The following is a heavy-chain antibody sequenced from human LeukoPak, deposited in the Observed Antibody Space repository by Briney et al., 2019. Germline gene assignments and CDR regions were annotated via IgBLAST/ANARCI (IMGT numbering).Heavy chain of an antibody. Sequence: GGSLRLSCAASGFTFSSYAMSWVRQAPGKGLEWVSAISGSGGSTYYADSVKGRFTISRDNSKNTLYLQMNSLRAEDTAVYYCARDFDSSGPAGDYFDYWGQGTLVTVSS. J-gene: IGHJ4*02. CDR1: GFTFSSYA. CDR2: ISGSGGST. D-gene: IGHD3-22*01. CDR3: ARDFDSSGPAGDYFDY. V-gene: IGHV3-23*01.